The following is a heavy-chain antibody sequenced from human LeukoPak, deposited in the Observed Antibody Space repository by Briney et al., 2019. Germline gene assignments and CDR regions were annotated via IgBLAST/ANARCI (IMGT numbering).Heavy chain of an antibody. CDR1: GFTFNSYE. Sequence: GGSLRLSCAASGFTFNSYEMNWVRQAPGKGLEWVAYINSRASTIYSADSVKGRFTISRDNTKNSLYLQMNSLRGEDTAVYYCARDSAFDYWGQGTLVTVSS. D-gene: IGHD6-25*01. V-gene: IGHV3-48*03. J-gene: IGHJ4*02. CDR2: INSRASTI. CDR3: ARDSAFDY.